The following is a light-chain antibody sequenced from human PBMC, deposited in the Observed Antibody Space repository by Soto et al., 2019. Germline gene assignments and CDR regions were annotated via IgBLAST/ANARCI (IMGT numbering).Light chain of an antibody. Sequence: QSVLTQPPSESGSPGQSVTISCTGTSSDVGGYNYVSWYQQHPGKAPKLMIYDVTKRPSGVPDRFSGYKSGNTASLTISGLQAEDEADYYCCSYVRSSTYVFGTGTKVTVL. CDR1: SSDVGGYNY. V-gene: IGLV2-11*01. CDR3: CSYVRSSTYV. J-gene: IGLJ1*01. CDR2: DVT.